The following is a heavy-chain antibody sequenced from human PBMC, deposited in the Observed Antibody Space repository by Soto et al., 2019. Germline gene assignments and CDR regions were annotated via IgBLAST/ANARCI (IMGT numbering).Heavy chain of an antibody. Sequence: QVTLKESGPVLVKPTETLTLTCTVSGFSLSSPRVGVSWIRQAPGKALEWRAYVFSNDEKSYSTSLKSRLTISKETSKSQVVLTMTNMDPVDTATYYCARLYSGYEYSYGMDVWGQGTTVTVSS. J-gene: IGHJ6*02. CDR1: GFSLSSPRVG. D-gene: IGHD5-12*01. V-gene: IGHV2-26*01. CDR2: VFSNDEK. CDR3: ARLYSGYEYSYGMDV.